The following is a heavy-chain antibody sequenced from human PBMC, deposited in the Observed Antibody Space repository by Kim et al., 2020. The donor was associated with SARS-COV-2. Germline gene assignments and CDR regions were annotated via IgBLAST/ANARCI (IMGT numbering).Heavy chain of an antibody. CDR2: IKQDGSEK. V-gene: IGHV3-7*01. CDR1: GFTFSSYW. Sequence: GGSLRLSCAASGFTFSSYWMSWVRQAPGKGLEWVANIKQDGSEKYYVDSVKGRFTISRDNAKNSLYLQMNSLRAEDTAVYYCASDHRRGYYYDSKARPQNDYWGQGTLVTVSS. J-gene: IGHJ4*02. CDR3: ASDHRRGYYYDSKARPQNDY. D-gene: IGHD3-22*01.